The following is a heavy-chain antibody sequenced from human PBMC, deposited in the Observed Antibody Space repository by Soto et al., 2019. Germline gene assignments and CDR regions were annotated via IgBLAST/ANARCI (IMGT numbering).Heavy chain of an antibody. J-gene: IGHJ6*02. D-gene: IGHD5-12*01. V-gene: IGHV4-34*01. CDR2: INHSRST. CDR1: GASFSGYY. Sequence: ETLSLTCAVYGASFSGYYWSWIRQPPGKGLEWIGEINHSRSTNYNPSLKSRVTISVDTSKNQVSLKVSSVTAADTAVYYCARERRIVATITDYYYGMDVWGQGTTVTVSS. CDR3: ARERRIVATITDYYYGMDV.